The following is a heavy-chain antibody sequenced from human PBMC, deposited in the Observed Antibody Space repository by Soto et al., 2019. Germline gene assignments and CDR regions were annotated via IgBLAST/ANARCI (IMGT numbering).Heavy chain of an antibody. CDR3: ARDRGRDTAMVTPPNWYFDL. J-gene: IGHJ2*01. CDR1: GGTFSSYA. CDR2: IIPIFGTA. D-gene: IGHD5-18*01. Sequence: GASVKVSCKASGGTFSSYAISWVRQAPGQGLEWMGGIIPIFGTADYAQKFQGRVTITADESTSTAYMELSGLRSEDTAVYYCARDRGRDTAMVTPPNWYFDLWGRGTLVTVSS. V-gene: IGHV1-69*13.